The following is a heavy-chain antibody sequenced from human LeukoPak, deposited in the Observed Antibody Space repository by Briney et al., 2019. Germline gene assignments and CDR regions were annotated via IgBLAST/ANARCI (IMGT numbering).Heavy chain of an antibody. CDR2: ISYDGSNK. V-gene: IGHV3-30*18. D-gene: IGHD3-10*01. J-gene: IGHJ4*02. Sequence: PGRSLRLSCAASGFTFRSYGMHWVRQAPGKGLEWVAVISYDGSNKYYADSVKGRFTISRDNSKNTLYLQMNSLRAEDTAVYYCAKDSLGPLLWFGELLSHFDYWGQGTLVTASS. CDR3: AKDSLGPLLWFGELLSHFDY. CDR1: GFTFRSYG.